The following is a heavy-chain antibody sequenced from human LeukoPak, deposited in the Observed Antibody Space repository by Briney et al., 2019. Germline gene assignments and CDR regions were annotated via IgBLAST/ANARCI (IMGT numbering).Heavy chain of an antibody. CDR1: GYTFTSYD. D-gene: IGHD3-3*01. V-gene: IGHV1-8*01. CDR2: MNPYSGNT. Sequence: ASVKVSCKASGYTFTSYDINWVRQATGQGLEWMGWMNPYSGNTGYAQKFQGRVTMTRNTSISTAYMELSSLRSEDTAVYYCARVKGTMDDFWSGYLQVLDYWGQGTLVTVSS. CDR3: ARVKGTMDDFWSGYLQVLDY. J-gene: IGHJ4*02.